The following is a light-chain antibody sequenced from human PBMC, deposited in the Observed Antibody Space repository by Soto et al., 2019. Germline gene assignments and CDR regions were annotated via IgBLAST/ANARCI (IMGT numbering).Light chain of an antibody. CDR1: SSNIGAGYD. J-gene: IGLJ1*01. CDR2: GSS. V-gene: IGLV1-40*01. CDR3: QSYDSSLSVLYV. Sequence: QSVLTQPPSVSGAPGQRVTISCTGSSSNIGAGYDVHWFQQLPGTAPKLLIYGSSNRPSGVPDRFSGSKSGTSVSLAITGLQAEDEADYYCQSYDSSLSVLYVFGTGTKVTV.